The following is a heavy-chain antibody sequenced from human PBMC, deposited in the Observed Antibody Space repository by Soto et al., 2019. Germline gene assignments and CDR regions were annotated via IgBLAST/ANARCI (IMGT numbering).Heavy chain of an antibody. CDR1: GGSFSGYY. J-gene: IGHJ6*02. D-gene: IGHD6-19*01. V-gene: IGHV4-34*01. CDR2: INHSGST. CDR3: RRSSRYSTDV. Sequence: SSETLSLTCAVYGGSFSGYYWSWIRQPPGKGLEWIGEINHSGSTNYNPSLKSGVTISADTSKNQFSLNLISVTAADTAVYYCRRSSRYSTDVWGQGITVTVSS.